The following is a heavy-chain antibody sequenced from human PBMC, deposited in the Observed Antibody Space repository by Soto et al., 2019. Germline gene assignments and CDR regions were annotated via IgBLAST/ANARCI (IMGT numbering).Heavy chain of an antibody. CDR1: CGPIRRGWYY. CDR3: ASLSERDAFDI. J-gene: IGHJ3*02. D-gene: IGHD3-3*02. CDR2: IYYSGST. Sequence: VQLQGAGPGPGKPLPTLSPPCPFPCGPIRRGWYYLGLVPQPPRKGLEWIGYIYYSGSTYYNPSLKSRVTISVDTSKNQFSLKLSSVTAADTAVYYCASLSERDAFDIWGQGTMVTVSS. V-gene: IGHV4-31*03.